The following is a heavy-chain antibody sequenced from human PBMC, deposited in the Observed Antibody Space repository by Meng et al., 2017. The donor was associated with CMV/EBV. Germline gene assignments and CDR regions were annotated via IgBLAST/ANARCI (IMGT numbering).Heavy chain of an antibody. V-gene: IGHV4-34*01. D-gene: IGHD1-26*01. CDR3: ARGVGATGKADY. Sequence: QVQLQQWGAGLLKPSGTLSLTCAAYGGSFSGYYWSWIRQPPGKGLEWIGEINHSGSTNYNPSLKSRVTISVDTSKNQFSLKLSSVTAADTAVYYCARGVGATGKADYWGQGTLVTVSS. CDR2: INHSGST. J-gene: IGHJ4*02. CDR1: GGSFSGYY.